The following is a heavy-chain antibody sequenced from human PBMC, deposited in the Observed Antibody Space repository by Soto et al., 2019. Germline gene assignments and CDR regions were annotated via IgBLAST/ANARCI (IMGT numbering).Heavy chain of an antibody. V-gene: IGHV4-39*01. D-gene: IGHD6-19*01. J-gene: IGHJ4*02. CDR3: ARRGARASIAVE. CDR2: IYYSGST. CDR1: GGSISSSSYY. Sequence: QLQLQESGPGLVKPSETLSLTCTVSGGSISSSSYYWGWIRQPPGKGLEWIGSIYYSGSTYYTPSLKSRGTRSVDTSKNQFALKLSSVTAADTAVYYCARRGARASIAVEWGQGTLVTVSS.